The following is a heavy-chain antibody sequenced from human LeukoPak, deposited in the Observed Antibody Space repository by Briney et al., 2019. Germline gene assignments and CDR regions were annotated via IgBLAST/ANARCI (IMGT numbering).Heavy chain of an antibody. V-gene: IGHV1-2*02. J-gene: IGHJ5*02. CDR2: INPNSGGT. D-gene: IGHD1-1*01. CDR1: GYTFTGYY. CDR3: ARDFSGRHPNQYWFDP. Sequence: ASVKVSCKASGYTFTGYYMHWVRQAPGQGLEWMGWINPNSGGTNYAQKFQGRVTMTRDTSISTAYMELSRLRSDDTAVYYCARDFSGRHPNQYWFDPWGQGTLVTVSS.